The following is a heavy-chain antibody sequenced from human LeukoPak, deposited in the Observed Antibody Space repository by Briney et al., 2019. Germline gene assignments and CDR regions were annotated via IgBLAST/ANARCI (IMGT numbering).Heavy chain of an antibody. D-gene: IGHD1-7*01. V-gene: IGHV3-9*03. CDR3: AKGVGWNLRDWFDP. J-gene: IGHJ5*02. CDR1: GFTFDDYA. CDR2: ISWNSGSI. Sequence: PGGSLRLSCAASGFTFDDYAMHWVRQAPGKGLEWVSGISWNSGSIGYADSVKGRFTISRDNAKNSLYLQMNSLRAEDMALCYCAKGVGWNLRDWFDPWGQGTLVTVSS.